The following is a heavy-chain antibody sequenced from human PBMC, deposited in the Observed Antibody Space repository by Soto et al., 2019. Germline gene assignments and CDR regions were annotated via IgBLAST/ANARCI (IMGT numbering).Heavy chain of an antibody. Sequence: SETLSLTCTVSGGSISSGDYYWSWIRQPPGKGLEWIGYIYYSGSTYYNPSLKSRVTISVDRSKNQFSLKLSSVTAADTAVYYCARESLHNWFDPWGQGTLVTVSS. CDR2: IYYSGST. J-gene: IGHJ5*02. CDR3: ARESLHNWFDP. V-gene: IGHV4-30-4*01. CDR1: GGSISSGDYY.